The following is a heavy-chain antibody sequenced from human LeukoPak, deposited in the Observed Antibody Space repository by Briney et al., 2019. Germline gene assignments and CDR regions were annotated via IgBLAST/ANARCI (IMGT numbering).Heavy chain of an antibody. Sequence: SETLSLTCTVSGGSISSYYWSWIRQPPGKGLEWIGYIYYSGSTNYNPSLKSRVTISVDKSKNQFSLKLTSVTAADTAVYYCASRITMVRGVGNWGQGTLVTVSS. V-gene: IGHV4-59*12. CDR1: GGSISSYY. J-gene: IGHJ4*02. CDR3: ASRITMVRGVGN. D-gene: IGHD3-10*01. CDR2: IYYSGST.